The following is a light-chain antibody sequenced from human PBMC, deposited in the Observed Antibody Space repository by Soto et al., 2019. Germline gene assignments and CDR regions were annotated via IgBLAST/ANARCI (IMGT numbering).Light chain of an antibody. CDR3: KRSNSTLPT. CDR2: AAS. J-gene: IGKJ4*01. Sequence: DIQMTQSPSSLSASVGDRVTITCRASQSISSYLNWYQQKPGKAPKLLIYAASSLQSGVPSRFIGSGSGQVFPFTFIILKPEVFATYSCKRSNSTLPTFGGGTKV. V-gene: IGKV1-39*01. CDR1: QSISSY.